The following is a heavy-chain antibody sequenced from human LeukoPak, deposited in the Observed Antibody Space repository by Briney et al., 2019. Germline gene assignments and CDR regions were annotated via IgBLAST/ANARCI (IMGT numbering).Heavy chain of an antibody. CDR1: GYTFTSYG. Sequence: ASVKVSCKASGYTFTSYGISWVRQAPGQGLERMGWISAYNGNTNYAQKLQGRVTMTTDTSTSTAYMELRSLRSDDTAVYYCARDDTIFGVSAAPNYYYYYMDVWGKGTTVTVSS. D-gene: IGHD3-3*01. V-gene: IGHV1-18*01. CDR3: ARDDTIFGVSAAPNYYYYYMDV. J-gene: IGHJ6*03. CDR2: ISAYNGNT.